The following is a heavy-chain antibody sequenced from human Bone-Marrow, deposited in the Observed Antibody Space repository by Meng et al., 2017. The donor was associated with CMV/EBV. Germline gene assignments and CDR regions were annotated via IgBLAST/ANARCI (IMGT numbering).Heavy chain of an antibody. D-gene: IGHD2-21*01. CDR2: ISSSSSYI. V-gene: IGHV3-21*01. CDR3: VSYCGGDCYSARDYYYGMDV. J-gene: IGHJ6*02. CDR1: GFTFSSYS. Sequence: LALTCAASGFTFSSYSMNWVRQAPGKGLEWVSSISSSSSYIYYADSVKGRFTISRDNAKNSLYLQMNSLRAEDTAVYYCVSYCGGDCYSARDYYYGMDVWGQGTTVTVSS.